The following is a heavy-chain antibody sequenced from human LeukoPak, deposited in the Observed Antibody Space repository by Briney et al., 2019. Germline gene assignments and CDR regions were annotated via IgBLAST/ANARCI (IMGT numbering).Heavy chain of an antibody. CDR2: IYRSGSA. CDR1: GGSISSTGYY. D-gene: IGHD3-22*01. V-gene: IGHV4-39*01. J-gene: IGHJ4*02. CDR3: ARVEYYYDSIG. Sequence: SETLSLTCTVSGGSISSTGYYWGWIRQPPGKGLEWIGSIYRSGSAYYKPSLTSRVTLSVDTSKNQFSLKLSSVTAADTAVYYCARVEYYYDSIGWGQGTLVTVSS.